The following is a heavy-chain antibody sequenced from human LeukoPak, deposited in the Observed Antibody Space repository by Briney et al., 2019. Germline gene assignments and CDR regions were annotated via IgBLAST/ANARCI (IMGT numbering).Heavy chain of an antibody. CDR3: AREYSSSSWFDP. CDR2: MNPNSGNT. D-gene: IGHD6-6*01. Sequence: ASVKVSCKASGYTFTSYDINWVRQATGQGLEWMGWMNPNSGNTGYAQKFQGRVTMTRDMSTSTVYMELSSLRSEDTAVYYCAREYSSSSWFDPWGQGTLVTVSP. V-gene: IGHV1-8*01. CDR1: GYTFTSYD. J-gene: IGHJ5*02.